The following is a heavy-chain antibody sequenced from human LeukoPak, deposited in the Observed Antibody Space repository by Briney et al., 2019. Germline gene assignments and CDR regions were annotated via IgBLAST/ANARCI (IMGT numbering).Heavy chain of an antibody. V-gene: IGHV3-7*01. CDR1: GFTFSSYW. CDR3: ARDLDSGAAAHRGGFDY. Sequence: GGSLRLSCAASGFTFSSYWMSWVRQAPGKGLEWVANIKQDGSEKYYVDSVKGRFTISRDNAKNSLYLQMNSLRAEDTAVYYCARDLDSGAAAHRGGFDYWGQGTPVTVSS. J-gene: IGHJ4*02. CDR2: IKQDGSEK. D-gene: IGHD6-13*01.